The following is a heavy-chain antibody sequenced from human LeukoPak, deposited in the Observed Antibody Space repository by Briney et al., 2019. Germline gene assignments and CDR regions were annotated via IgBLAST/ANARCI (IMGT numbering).Heavy chain of an antibody. J-gene: IGHJ4*02. D-gene: IGHD3-10*01. CDR3: ARGGGSGFDFDY. CDR1: GGSFSGYY. V-gene: IGHV4-34*01. Sequence: SETLSLTYAVYGGSFSGYYWSWIRQPPGKGLEWIGEINHSGSTNYNPSLKSRVTISVDTSKNQFSLKLSSVTAADTAVYYCARGGGSGFDFDYWGQGTLVTVSS. CDR2: INHSGST.